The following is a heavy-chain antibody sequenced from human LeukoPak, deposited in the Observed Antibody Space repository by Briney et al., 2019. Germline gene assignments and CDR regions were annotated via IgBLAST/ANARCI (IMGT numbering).Heavy chain of an antibody. V-gene: IGHV1-2*06. Sequence: ASVKVSCKASGYTFTGYYMHWVRQSPGQGLECMGRINPNSGGTNYAQKFQGRVTMTRDTSISTAYMELSRLRSDDTAVYYCARTNYDILTGYSPHFDYWGQGTLVTVSS. CDR1: GYTFTGYY. D-gene: IGHD3-9*01. J-gene: IGHJ4*02. CDR2: INPNSGGT. CDR3: ARTNYDILTGYSPHFDY.